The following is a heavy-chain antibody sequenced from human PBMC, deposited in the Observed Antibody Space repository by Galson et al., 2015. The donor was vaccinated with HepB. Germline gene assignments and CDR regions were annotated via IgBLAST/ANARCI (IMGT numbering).Heavy chain of an antibody. D-gene: IGHD1-26*01. Sequence: SLRLSCAASGFTFSSYWMHWVRQAPGKGLVWVSRINTDGGSTSYADSVKGRFTISRDNAKNTLYLQMNSLTADDTAVYYCATGVEWEQRRPFDLWGRGTLVTVSS. CDR2: INTDGGST. J-gene: IGHJ2*01. V-gene: IGHV3-74*01. CDR1: GFTFSSYW. CDR3: ATGVEWEQRRPFDL.